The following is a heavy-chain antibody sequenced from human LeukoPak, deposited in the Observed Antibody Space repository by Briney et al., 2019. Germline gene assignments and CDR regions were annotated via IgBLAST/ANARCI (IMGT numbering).Heavy chain of an antibody. Sequence: SEILSLTCTVSGGSISSSSYYWSWIRQPAGKGLEWIGRIYTSGSTNYNPSLKSRVTMSVDTSKNQFSLKLSSVTAADTAVYYCARGIVVVPAAPWDYYYYYMDVWGKGTTVTVSS. CDR1: GGSISSSSYY. D-gene: IGHD2-2*01. CDR2: IYTSGST. V-gene: IGHV4-61*02. J-gene: IGHJ6*03. CDR3: ARGIVVVPAAPWDYYYYYMDV.